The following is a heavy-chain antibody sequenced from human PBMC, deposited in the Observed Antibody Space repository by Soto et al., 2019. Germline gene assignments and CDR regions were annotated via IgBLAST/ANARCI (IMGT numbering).Heavy chain of an antibody. Sequence: GGSLRLSCAASGFTFSDYYMSWIRQAPGKGLEWVSYISSSSSYTNYADSVKGRFTISRDNAKNSLYLQMNSLRAEDTAVYYCARDPCYGSGSYCPTPYSYGLDVWGQGTTVTVSS. CDR1: GFTFSDYY. J-gene: IGHJ6*02. CDR3: ARDPCYGSGSYCPTPYSYGLDV. CDR2: ISSSSSYT. V-gene: IGHV3-11*06. D-gene: IGHD3-10*01.